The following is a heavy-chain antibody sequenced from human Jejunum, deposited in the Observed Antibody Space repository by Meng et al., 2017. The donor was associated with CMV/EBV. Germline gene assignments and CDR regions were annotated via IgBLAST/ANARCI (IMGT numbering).Heavy chain of an antibody. CDR2: IHFSEST. V-gene: IGHV4-4*09. CDR3: VRGVSPTEWPLEK. CDR1: GGSISSYY. Sequence: VSGGSISSYYWSWVRQSPGKGLEWLGYIHFSESTKYDPSLGSRVTMSLDRSRNQFSLRLSSVTAADTAVYFCVRGVSPTEWPLEKWGQGTLVTVSS. D-gene: IGHD3-3*01. J-gene: IGHJ4*02.